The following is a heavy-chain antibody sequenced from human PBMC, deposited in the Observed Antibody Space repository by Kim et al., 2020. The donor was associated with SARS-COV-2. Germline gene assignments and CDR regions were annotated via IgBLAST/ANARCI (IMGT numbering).Heavy chain of an antibody. D-gene: IGHD6-13*01. V-gene: IGHV4-34*01. J-gene: IGHJ4*02. Sequence: HHHPSLKSPVTIAVDPSKNQFSLNLSSVTAADTAVYYCARGGSSSWYGYWGQGTLVTVSS. CDR3: ARGGSSSWYGY.